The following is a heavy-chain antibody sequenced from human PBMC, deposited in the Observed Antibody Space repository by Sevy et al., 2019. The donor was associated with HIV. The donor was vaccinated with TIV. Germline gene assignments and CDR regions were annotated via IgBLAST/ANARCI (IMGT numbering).Heavy chain of an antibody. Sequence: SETLSLTCAVYGGSFSGYYWSWIRQPPGKGLEWIGAINHSGSTNYNPSLKSRVTISVDTSKNQFSLKLSSVTAADTAVYYCARGKGLRYFHWFDPWGQGTLVTVSS. V-gene: IGHV4-34*01. CDR3: ARGKGLRYFHWFDP. J-gene: IGHJ5*02. CDR2: INHSGST. D-gene: IGHD4-17*01. CDR1: GGSFSGYY.